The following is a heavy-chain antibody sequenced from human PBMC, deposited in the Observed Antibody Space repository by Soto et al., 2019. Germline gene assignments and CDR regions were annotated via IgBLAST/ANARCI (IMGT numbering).Heavy chain of an antibody. J-gene: IGHJ6*02. V-gene: IGHV5-51*01. D-gene: IGHD3-22*01. Sequence: GESLKISCKGSGYSFTSYWIGWVRQMPGKGLEWMGIICPGDSDTRYSPSFQGQVTISADKSISTAYLQWSSLKASDTAMYYCARHWKGYYDSSGYHYYGMDVWGQGTTVTVSS. CDR3: ARHWKGYYDSSGYHYYGMDV. CDR1: GYSFTSYW. CDR2: ICPGDSDT.